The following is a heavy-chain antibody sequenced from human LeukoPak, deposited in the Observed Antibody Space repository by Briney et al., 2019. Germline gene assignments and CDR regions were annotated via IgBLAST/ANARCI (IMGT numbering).Heavy chain of an antibody. CDR3: ARRIPAATDFDY. CDR2: TYYRSKWYN. Sequence: SQTLSLTCAISGDSVSSNSAAWNWIRQSPSRGLEWLGRTYYRSKWYNDYAVSVKSRITINPDTSKNQFSLQLNSVTAADTAVYYCARRIPAATDFDYWGQGTLVTVSS. J-gene: IGHJ4*02. CDR1: GDSVSSNSAA. V-gene: IGHV6-1*01. D-gene: IGHD2-2*01.